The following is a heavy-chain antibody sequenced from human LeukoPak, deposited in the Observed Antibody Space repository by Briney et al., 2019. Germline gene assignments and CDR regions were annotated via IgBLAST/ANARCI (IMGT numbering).Heavy chain of an antibody. CDR2: IIPIFGTA. CDR3: ARGERWPLYYMDV. V-gene: IGHV1-69*05. D-gene: IGHD5-24*01. CDR1: GGTFSSYA. Sequence: ASVKVSCKASGGTFSSYAISWVRQAPGQGPEWMGGIIPIFGTANYAQKFQGRVTITTDESTSTAYMELSSLRSEDTAVYYCARGERWPLYYMDVWGKGTTVTVSS. J-gene: IGHJ6*03.